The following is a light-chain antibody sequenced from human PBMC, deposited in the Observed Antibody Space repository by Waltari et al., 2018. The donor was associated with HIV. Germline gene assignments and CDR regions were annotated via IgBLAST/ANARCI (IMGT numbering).Light chain of an antibody. CDR3: GTWDNSLSASVL. V-gene: IGLV1-51*01. J-gene: IGLJ2*01. CDR1: TSNIGKNY. CDR2: DDN. Sequence: QSVLTQPPSVSAAPGQKVTISCSGSTSNIGKNYVSWYQQLPGSAPKLLIYDDNKRPSGIPDRFSGSKSGTSATLGITGLQTGDEADYYCGTWDNSLSASVLFGGGTTLTVL.